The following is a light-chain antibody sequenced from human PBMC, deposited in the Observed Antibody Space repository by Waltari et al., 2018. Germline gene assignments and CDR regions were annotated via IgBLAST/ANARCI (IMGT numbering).Light chain of an antibody. Sequence: EIVLTQSPATLSLSPGERATLSCRASQSVSSYLAWYQQKPGQAPRLLIYYASNRATGIPARFSGSGSETDFTLTISSLEPEDFAVYYCQQRSNFTFGGGTKVEIK. J-gene: IGKJ4*01. CDR2: YAS. CDR3: QQRSNFT. CDR1: QSVSSY. V-gene: IGKV3-11*01.